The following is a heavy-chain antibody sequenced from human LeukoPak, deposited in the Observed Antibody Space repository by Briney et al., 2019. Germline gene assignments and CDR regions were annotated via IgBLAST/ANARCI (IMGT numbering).Heavy chain of an antibody. J-gene: IGHJ5*02. V-gene: IGHV3-74*01. D-gene: IGHD3-16*01. Sequence: GGSLRLSCAASGFTFSSYWMHWVRQAPGKGLVWVSRINSDGSSTSYADSVKGRFTISRDNAKNTLYLQMNSLRAEDTAVYYCARGTVGDYNWFDPWGQGTLVTVSS. CDR2: INSDGSST. CDR3: ARGTVGDYNWFDP. CDR1: GFTFSSYW.